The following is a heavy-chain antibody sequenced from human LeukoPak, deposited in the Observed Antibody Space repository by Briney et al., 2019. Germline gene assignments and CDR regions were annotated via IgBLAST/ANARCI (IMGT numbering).Heavy chain of an antibody. J-gene: IGHJ6*02. V-gene: IGHV4-39*07. CDR1: GGSISSSSYY. CDR2: IYYSGST. Sequence: KPSETLSLTCTVSGGSISSSSYYWGWIRQPPGKGLEWIGSIYYSGSTYYNPSLKSRVTISVDTSKNQFSLKLSSVTAADMAVYYCGGFSSGYYYYDGMDVWGQGTTVTVSS. D-gene: IGHD6-19*01. CDR3: GGFSSGYYYYDGMDV.